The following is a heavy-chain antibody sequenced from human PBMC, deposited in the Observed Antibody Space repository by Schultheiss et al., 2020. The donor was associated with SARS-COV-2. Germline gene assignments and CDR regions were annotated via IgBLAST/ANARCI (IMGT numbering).Heavy chain of an antibody. CDR1: GFTFSSYG. Sequence: GGSLRLSCAASGFTFSSYGMHWVRQAPGKGLEWVAVIWYDGSNKYYADSVKGRFTISRDNLKNTVYLQMNSLRGDDTALYFCARDGGVVPGAISWADDWGQGTLVTVSS. CDR2: IWYDGSNK. CDR3: ARDGGVVPGAISWADD. D-gene: IGHD2-8*02. V-gene: IGHV3-33*01. J-gene: IGHJ4*02.